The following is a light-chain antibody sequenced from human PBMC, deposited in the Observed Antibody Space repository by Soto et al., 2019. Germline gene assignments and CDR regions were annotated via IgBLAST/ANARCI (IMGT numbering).Light chain of an antibody. J-gene: IGKJ4*01. Sequence: DIVMTQSPDSLAVSLGERATINCKSSQSGLYSSNKKEYLAWYQQKPGQPPKLLIYWASTRESGVPDRFSGSGSGPDFTLTISSLQAEDVAVYYCQHYYSSPLTFGGGTKVEI. CDR2: WAS. CDR3: QHYYSSPLT. CDR1: QSGLYSSNKKEY. V-gene: IGKV4-1*01.